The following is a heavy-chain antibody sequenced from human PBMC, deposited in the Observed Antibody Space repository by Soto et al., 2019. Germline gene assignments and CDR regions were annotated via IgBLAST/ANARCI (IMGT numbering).Heavy chain of an antibody. CDR3: AREWRDYYLDN. V-gene: IGHV4-34*09. Sequence: PSETLSLTCAVYGGPFRGYYWSWFRQPPGKGLEWIGEINHSGSTNYNPSLKSRVTISVDTSKNQFSLKLSSVTAADTAAYYCAREWRDYYLDNWGQGTLVTVSS. J-gene: IGHJ4*02. CDR2: INHSGST. CDR1: GGPFRGYY.